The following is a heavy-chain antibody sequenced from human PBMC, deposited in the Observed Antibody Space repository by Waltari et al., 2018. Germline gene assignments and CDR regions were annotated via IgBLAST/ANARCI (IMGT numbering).Heavy chain of an antibody. CDR2: IYYSGRT. D-gene: IGHD6-13*01. CDR1: GGSISSSSYY. CDR3: ARGDSSSAMRVGTIDY. V-gene: IGHV4-39*07. Sequence: QLQLQESGPGLVKPSETLSLTCTVSGGSISSSSYYWGWIRQPPGKGLEWIGSIYYSGRTYYNPSLKSRVTISVDTSKNQFSLKLSSVTAADTAVYYCARGDSSSAMRVGTIDYWGQGTLVTVSS. J-gene: IGHJ4*02.